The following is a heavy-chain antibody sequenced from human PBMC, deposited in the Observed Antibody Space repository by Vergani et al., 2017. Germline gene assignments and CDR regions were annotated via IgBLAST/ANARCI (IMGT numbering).Heavy chain of an antibody. Sequence: QVQLQESGPGLVKPSGTLSLTCAVSGGSISSGGYSWSWIRQPPGKGLEWIGYIYHSGSTYYNPSLKSRVTISVDRSKNQFSLKLSSVTAADTAVYYCARGRAMIVVVPQFDYWGQGTLVTVSS. V-gene: IGHV4-30-2*01. CDR3: ARGRAMIVVVPQFDY. D-gene: IGHD3-22*01. J-gene: IGHJ4*02. CDR2: IYHSGST. CDR1: GGSISSGGYS.